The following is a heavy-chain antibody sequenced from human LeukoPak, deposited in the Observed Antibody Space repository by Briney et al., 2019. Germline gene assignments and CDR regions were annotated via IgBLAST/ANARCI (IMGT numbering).Heavy chain of an antibody. CDR3: ARVLARYGNLDY. Sequence: GASVKVSCKASGYTFTDYYIHWVRQAAGQGLEWMGWINPNSGGTNYTQKFQGRVTMTRDTSISTAYLELNRLTSDDTAVYYCARVLARYGNLDYWGQGILVTVSS. V-gene: IGHV1-2*02. CDR1: GYTFTDYY. J-gene: IGHJ4*02. D-gene: IGHD1-14*01. CDR2: INPNSGGT.